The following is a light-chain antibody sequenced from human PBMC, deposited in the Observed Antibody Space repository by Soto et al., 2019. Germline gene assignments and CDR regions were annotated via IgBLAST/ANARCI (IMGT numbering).Light chain of an antibody. J-gene: IGKJ4*01. CDR1: QGISSY. CDR3: QQLKTYPLT. CDR2: ATS. V-gene: IGKV1-9*01. Sequence: DIPLTQSPSFLSASVGDRVTITCRASQGISSYLAWYQQKPGKAPNLLIYATSTLYRGVPSRFSGSGSGTELTLTIRSLQPEDSSTYYCQQLKTYPLTFGGGTKVELK.